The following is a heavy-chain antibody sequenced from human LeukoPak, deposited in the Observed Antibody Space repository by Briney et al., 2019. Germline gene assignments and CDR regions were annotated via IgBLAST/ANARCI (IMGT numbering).Heavy chain of an antibody. J-gene: IGHJ3*02. CDR1: GVTFCNYA. CDR2: ISGSSGST. D-gene: IGHD2-15*01. Sequence: AGGSLRLSGRASGVTFCNYAMNWVRQAPGKGLEWVSGISGSSGSTYYADSVKSRFTISRDNSKRTLYLQMNSLRAEDTAVYYCAKGPVVTFDIWGQGTMVTVSS. V-gene: IGHV3-23*01. CDR3: AKGPVVTFDI.